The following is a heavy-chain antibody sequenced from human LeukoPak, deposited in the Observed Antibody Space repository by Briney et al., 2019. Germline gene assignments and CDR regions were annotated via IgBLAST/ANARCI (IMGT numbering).Heavy chain of an antibody. D-gene: IGHD3-10*01. J-gene: IGHJ4*02. V-gene: IGHV4-31*03. Sequence: SETLSLTCTVSGGSISSGGYYWSWIRQHPGKGLEWIGYIYYSGSTYYNPSLESRVTISVDTSKNQFSLKLSSVTAADTAVYYCARCSGNYYGSGSYTYYFDYWGQGALVTVSS. CDR1: GGSISSGGYY. CDR3: ARCSGNYYGSGSYTYYFDY. CDR2: IYYSGST.